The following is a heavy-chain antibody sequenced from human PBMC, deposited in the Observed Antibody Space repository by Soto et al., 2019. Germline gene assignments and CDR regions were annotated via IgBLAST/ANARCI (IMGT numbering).Heavy chain of an antibody. CDR2: IIPILGIA. V-gene: IGHV1-69*02. J-gene: IGHJ4*02. CDR3: ARVGRWNYVDY. Sequence: QVQLVQSGAEVKKPGSSVKVSCKASGGTFSSYTISWVRQAPGEGLEWMGRIIPILGIANYAQKFQGRVTITADKSTSTAYMELSSLRSEDTAVYYCARVGRWNYVDYWGQGTLVTVSS. CDR1: GGTFSSYT. D-gene: IGHD1-1*01.